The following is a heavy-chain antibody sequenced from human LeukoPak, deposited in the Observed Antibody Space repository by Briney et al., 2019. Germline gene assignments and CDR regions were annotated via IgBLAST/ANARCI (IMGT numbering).Heavy chain of an antibody. Sequence: SETLSLTCTVSGGSISSSSYYWGWIRQPPGKGLEWNGSIYYSGSTYYNPSLKSRVTISVDTSKNQFSLKLSSVTAADTAVYYCARANMVRGDPYFDYWGQGTLVTVSS. CDR2: IYYSGST. CDR1: GGSISSSSYY. CDR3: ARANMVRGDPYFDY. J-gene: IGHJ4*02. V-gene: IGHV4-39*01. D-gene: IGHD3-10*01.